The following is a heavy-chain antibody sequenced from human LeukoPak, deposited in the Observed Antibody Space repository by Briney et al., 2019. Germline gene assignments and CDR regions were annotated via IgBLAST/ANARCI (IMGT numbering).Heavy chain of an antibody. CDR2: IYTSGST. CDR1: GGSTSTYY. J-gene: IGHJ6*03. D-gene: IGHD3-22*01. CDR3: ARTRYDYYDSSGEVSYYMDV. Sequence: PSETLSLTCTVSGGSTSTYYWSWTRQPAGKGLEWIGRIYTSGSTNYNPSLKSRVTMSVDTSKNQFSLKLSSVTAADTAVYYCARTRYDYYDSSGEVSYYMDVWGKGTTVTISS. V-gene: IGHV4-4*07.